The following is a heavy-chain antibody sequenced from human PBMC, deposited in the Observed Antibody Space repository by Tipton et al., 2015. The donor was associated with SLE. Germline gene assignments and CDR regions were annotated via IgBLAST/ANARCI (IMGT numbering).Heavy chain of an antibody. CDR2: IYSSGST. V-gene: IGHV4-4*07. CDR1: GGHISTFY. Sequence: TLSLTCTVSGGHISTFYWNWIRQSAGKGLEWLGRIYSSGSTIYNPSLNNRLTMSVDTSKNQFSLKLSSVTAADTAVYYCARHLFVGTGNTFDYWGQGTLVTVSS. CDR3: ARHLFVGTGNTFDY. D-gene: IGHD2-21*02. J-gene: IGHJ4*02.